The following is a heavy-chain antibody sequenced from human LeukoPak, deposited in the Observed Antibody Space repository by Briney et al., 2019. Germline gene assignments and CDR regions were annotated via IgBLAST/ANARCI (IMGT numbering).Heavy chain of an antibody. CDR1: GFSFSSYA. CDR2: ISDSGGST. Sequence: GGSLRLSCAASGFSFSSYAMSWVRQAPGKGLEWVSDISDSGGSTYYADSVKGRLTDSRDNSKNRLYLQMNSLRAEDTCVYYCAKGSDYPDNWGQGTLVTVSS. J-gene: IGHJ4*02. V-gene: IGHV3-23*01. CDR3: AKGSDYPDN.